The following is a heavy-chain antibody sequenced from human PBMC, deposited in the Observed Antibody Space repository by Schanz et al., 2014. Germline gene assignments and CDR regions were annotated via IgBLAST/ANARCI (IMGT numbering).Heavy chain of an antibody. D-gene: IGHD6-13*01. Sequence: QVQLQQWGAGLLKASETLSLTCAVYGGSSSDCYWSWLRQPPGKGLEWIGEINHSGGTNYNPSLKSRATMSVDTSKTQFSLILTSVTAADTAVYYCARAAGPVDYWGQGTLVTVSS. CDR1: GGSSSDCY. CDR2: INHSGGT. CDR3: ARAAGPVDY. J-gene: IGHJ4*02. V-gene: IGHV4-34*01.